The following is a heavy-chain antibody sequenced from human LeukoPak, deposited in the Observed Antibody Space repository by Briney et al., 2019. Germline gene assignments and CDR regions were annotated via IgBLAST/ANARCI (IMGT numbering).Heavy chain of an antibody. Sequence: SETLSLTCTVSGGSISSSSYYWGWIRQPPGKGLEWIGSIYYSGSTYYNPSLKSRVTISVDTSKNQFSLKLSSVTAADTAVYYCAKPYDSSGYYPWGQGTLVTVSS. CDR2: IYYSGST. D-gene: IGHD3-22*01. CDR1: GGSISSSSYY. J-gene: IGHJ5*02. CDR3: AKPYDSSGYYP. V-gene: IGHV4-39*01.